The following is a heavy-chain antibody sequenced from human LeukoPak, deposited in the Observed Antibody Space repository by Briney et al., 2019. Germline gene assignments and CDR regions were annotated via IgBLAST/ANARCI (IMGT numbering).Heavy chain of an antibody. J-gene: IGHJ5*02. V-gene: IGHV3-23*01. D-gene: IGHD6-13*01. Sequence: GGSPRLSCAASGFTFSSYAMSWVRQAPGKGLEWVSAISGSGGSTYYADSVKGRFTISRDNSKNTLYLQMNSLRAEDTAVYYCAKDPSIAAAGNLFDPWGQGTLVTVSS. CDR2: ISGSGGST. CDR1: GFTFSSYA. CDR3: AKDPSIAAAGNLFDP.